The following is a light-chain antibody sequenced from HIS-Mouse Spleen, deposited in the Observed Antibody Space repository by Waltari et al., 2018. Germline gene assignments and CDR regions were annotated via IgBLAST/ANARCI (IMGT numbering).Light chain of an antibody. CDR3: QQYNNWPYT. CDR2: GAS. Sequence: EIVMTPYPATLSVSPGERATLPCRASQSVSSNLAWYQQKPGQAPRLLIYGASTRATGIPARFSGSGSGTEFTLTISSMQSEDFAVYYCQQYNNWPYTFGQGTKLEIK. CDR1: QSVSSN. J-gene: IGKJ2*01. V-gene: IGKV3-15*01.